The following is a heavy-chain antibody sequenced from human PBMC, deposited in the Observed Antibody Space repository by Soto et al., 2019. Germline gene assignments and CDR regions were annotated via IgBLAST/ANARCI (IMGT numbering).Heavy chain of an antibody. Sequence: SETLSLTCTVSGGSISSGNDYWSCIRQPPGKSLEWIGYIYYSGSTYYNPSLKSRVTISVDTSKNQFSLKLSSVTAADTAVYYCASNSYGYTSTDYWGQGTLVTVFS. D-gene: IGHD5-18*01. CDR3: ASNSYGYTSTDY. CDR2: IYYSGST. CDR1: GGSISSGNDY. V-gene: IGHV4-30-4*01. J-gene: IGHJ4*02.